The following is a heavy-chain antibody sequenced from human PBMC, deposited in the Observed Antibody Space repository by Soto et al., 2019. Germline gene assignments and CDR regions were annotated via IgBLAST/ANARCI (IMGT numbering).Heavy chain of an antibody. Sequence: PGGSLRLSCAVSGFTFSTYWMSWVRQAPGKGLEWVANIKEDGSEKYYVDSVKGRFTISRDNAQNSLYLQMNSLRAEDMAVYYCARDLAAVTTPGTDVWGKGTTVTVSS. D-gene: IGHD4-17*01. V-gene: IGHV3-7*01. CDR3: ARDLAAVTTPGTDV. J-gene: IGHJ6*04. CDR1: GFTFSTYW. CDR2: IKEDGSEK.